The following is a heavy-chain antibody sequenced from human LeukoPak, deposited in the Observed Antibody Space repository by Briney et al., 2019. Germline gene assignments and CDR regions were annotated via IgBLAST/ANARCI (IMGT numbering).Heavy chain of an antibody. J-gene: IGHJ5*02. Sequence: SETLSLTCTVSGGSISSYYWSWIRQPPGKGLEWIGYIYYSGSTNYNPSLKSRVTISVDTSKNQFSLKLSSVTAADTAVYYRARRPTPPSPFDPWGQGTLVTVSS. D-gene: IGHD2-15*01. CDR2: IYYSGST. CDR1: GGSISSYY. V-gene: IGHV4-59*08. CDR3: ARRPTPPSPFDP.